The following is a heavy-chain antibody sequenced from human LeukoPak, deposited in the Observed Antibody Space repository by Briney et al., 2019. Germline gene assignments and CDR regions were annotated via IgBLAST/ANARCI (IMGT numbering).Heavy chain of an antibody. J-gene: IGHJ4*02. CDR3: ARGEGYNWNDEGGYFDY. CDR1: GFTFSSYS. D-gene: IGHD1-1*01. CDR2: ISSSSSTI. Sequence: GGSLRLSCAASGFTFSSYSMNWVRQAPGKGLEWVSYISSSSSTIYYADSVKGRFTISRDNSKNTLYLQMNSLRAEDTAVYYCARGEGYNWNDEGGYFDYWGQGTLVTVSS. V-gene: IGHV3-48*01.